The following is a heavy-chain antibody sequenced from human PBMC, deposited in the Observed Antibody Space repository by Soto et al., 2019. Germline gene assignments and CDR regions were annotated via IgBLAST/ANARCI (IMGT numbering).Heavy chain of an antibody. J-gene: IGHJ3*02. V-gene: IGHV4-59*01. CDR3: ATNSVAPDFEM. CDR1: GGSLSTYH. Sequence: QVQLHESGPGLVKPSETLSLICTVSGGSLSTYHWNWIRQTPGKGLEWLGYIRNTGHSSYNPSLKRRVTVSLDTSKNQMSLNLNSVTAAATAVYYCATNSVAPDFEMWGQGTVVTV. CDR2: IRNTGHS. D-gene: IGHD2-2*01.